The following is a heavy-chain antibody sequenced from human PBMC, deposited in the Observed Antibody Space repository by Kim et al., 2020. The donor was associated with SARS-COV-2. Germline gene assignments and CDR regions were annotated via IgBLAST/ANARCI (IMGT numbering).Heavy chain of an antibody. V-gene: IGHV3-23*01. J-gene: IGHJ4*02. Sequence: KGRFTISRDNSKNTLYLQMNSLRAEDTAVYYCAKENIVLMVYAIIGEVDYWGQGTLVTVSS. CDR3: AKENIVLMVYAIIGEVDY. D-gene: IGHD2-8*01.